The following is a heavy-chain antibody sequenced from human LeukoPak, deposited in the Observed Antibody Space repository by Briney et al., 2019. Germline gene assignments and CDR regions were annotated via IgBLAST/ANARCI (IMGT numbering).Heavy chain of an antibody. D-gene: IGHD3-16*02. V-gene: IGHV4-30-2*01. CDR1: GGSISIGGYS. CDR3: ARGVTRHFDY. J-gene: IGHJ4*02. Sequence: SSETLSLTCAVCGGSISIGGYSWSWIRQPPGKGLEWIGYIYHSGSTYYNPSLKSRVTISVDRSKNQFSLKLSSVTAADTAVYYCARGVTRHFDYWGQGTLVTVSS. CDR2: IYHSGST.